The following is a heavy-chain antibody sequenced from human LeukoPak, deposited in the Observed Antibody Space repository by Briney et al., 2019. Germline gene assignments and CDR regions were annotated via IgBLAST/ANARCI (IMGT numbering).Heavy chain of an antibody. J-gene: IGHJ3*02. D-gene: IGHD3-10*01. CDR2: IYTSGST. CDR3: ARAGTSKAFDI. Sequence: ASETLSLTCTVSGGSISSGSYYWSWIRQPAGKGLEWIGRIYTSGSTNYNPSLKSRVTMSVDTSKNQFSLKLSSVTAADTAVYYCARAGTSKAFDIWGQGTMVTVSS. CDR1: GGSISSGSYY. V-gene: IGHV4-61*02.